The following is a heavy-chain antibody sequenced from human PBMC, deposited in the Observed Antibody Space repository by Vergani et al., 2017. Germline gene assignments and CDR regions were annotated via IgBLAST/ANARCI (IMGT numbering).Heavy chain of an antibody. V-gene: IGHV1-69*13. CDR2: IIPIFGTT. J-gene: IGHJ4*02. CDR3: ARSSVYYSYYFDF. CDR1: GGTFSSNS. Sequence: QVQLVQSGAEVKKPGSSVKVSCKASGGTFSSNSISWVRQAPGQGLEWMGRIIPIFGTTSYAQKFHGRVTILADESTSTAYMELSSLRSEDTAVYYCARSSVYYSYYFDFWGQGTLVTVPS. D-gene: IGHD3-22*01.